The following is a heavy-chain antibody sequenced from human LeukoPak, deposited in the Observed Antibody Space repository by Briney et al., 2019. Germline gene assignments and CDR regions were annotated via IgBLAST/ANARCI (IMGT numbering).Heavy chain of an antibody. J-gene: IGHJ4*02. D-gene: IGHD2-15*01. Sequence: SQTLSLTCAVYGESFSAYFWNWIRHAPGKPLEYIGEINHRGRSHYNPSLKTRVTLSVDTSKNQFSLKLTSVTAADTAVYFCARGSSFDGYCSAGACDAGYYDSWGQGAPVTVSS. CDR3: ARGSSFDGYCSAGACDAGYYDS. CDR2: INHRGRS. V-gene: IGHV4-34*01. CDR1: GESFSAYF.